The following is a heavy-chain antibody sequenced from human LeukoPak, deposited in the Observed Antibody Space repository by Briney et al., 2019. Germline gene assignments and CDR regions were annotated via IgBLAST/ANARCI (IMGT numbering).Heavy chain of an antibody. CDR3: ARRDIAAVQRRQMKGNYYYMDV. Sequence: SETLSLTCAVYGGSFSGYYWSWIRQPPGKGLEWIGEINHSGSTNYNPSLKSRVTISVDTSKNQFSLKLSSVTAADTAVYYCARRDIAAVQRRQMKGNYYYMDVWGKGTTVTVSS. J-gene: IGHJ6*03. D-gene: IGHD6-13*01. V-gene: IGHV4-34*01. CDR2: INHSGST. CDR1: GGSFSGYY.